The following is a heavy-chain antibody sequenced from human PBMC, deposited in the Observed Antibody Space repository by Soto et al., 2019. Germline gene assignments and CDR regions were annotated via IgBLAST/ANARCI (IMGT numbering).Heavy chain of an antibody. J-gene: IGHJ4*02. V-gene: IGHV3-30*18. CDR3: AKGITVLTLGYFDY. Sequence: QVQLVESGGGVVQPGRSLRLSWAASGFTVSTYGMHWVRQAPGQGLVWVAVISYDGSNKYYADSVKGRFTISRDNSKNTRYLQMNCLRAEDTAVYYCAKGITVLTLGYFDYWGQGALVTVSS. CDR2: ISYDGSNK. CDR1: GFTVSTYG. D-gene: IGHD3-3*01.